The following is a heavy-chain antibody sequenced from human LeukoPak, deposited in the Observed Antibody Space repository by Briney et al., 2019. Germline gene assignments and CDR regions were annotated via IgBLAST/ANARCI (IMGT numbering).Heavy chain of an antibody. D-gene: IGHD3-16*01. V-gene: IGHV3-23*01. J-gene: IGHJ4*02. Sequence: GGSLTLSCAASGFIFSSYAMSWVRQAPARGLEWVSSLRGDGETFYADSVKGRFTLSRDHSRNTVYLHLNNLRVEDTAVYYCAKASWVSSADAVLWGQGTVVTVS. CDR3: AKASWVSSADAVL. CDR2: LRGDGET. CDR1: GFIFSSYA.